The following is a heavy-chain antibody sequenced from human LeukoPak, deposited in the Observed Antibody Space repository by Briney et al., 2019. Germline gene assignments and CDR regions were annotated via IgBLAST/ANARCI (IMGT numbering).Heavy chain of an antibody. CDR3: TNLAPMDV. D-gene: IGHD3-3*02. CDR1: GFTLSDYT. Sequence: GGSLRLSCAASGFTLSDYTMKWVRQAAGKGLEWVSSITSSSTYIYYSDSVKGRFTISRDNAKNSLYLQMNSLRAEDTAVYYCTNLAPMDVWGKGTTVTVSS. CDR2: ITSSSTYI. J-gene: IGHJ6*04. V-gene: IGHV3-21*01.